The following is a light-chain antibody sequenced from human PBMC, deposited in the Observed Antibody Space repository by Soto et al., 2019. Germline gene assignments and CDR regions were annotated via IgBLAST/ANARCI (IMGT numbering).Light chain of an antibody. Sequence: DIQMTQSPSTLSASVGDRVTITCRASQSINNWLAWYQQKPGKAPKLLIYEASSLLSGVPSRFSGSGSVTECTLTISSLQPDDFADYYCQQYDSDSSTFGQGTKLDI. CDR2: EAS. CDR1: QSINNW. J-gene: IGKJ2*01. V-gene: IGKV1-5*03. CDR3: QQYDSDSST.